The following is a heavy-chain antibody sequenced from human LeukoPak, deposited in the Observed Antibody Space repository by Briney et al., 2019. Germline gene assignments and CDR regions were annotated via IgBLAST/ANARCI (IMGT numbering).Heavy chain of an antibody. V-gene: IGHV3-64*01. CDR2: ISSNGGST. CDR1: GLTFSSYA. J-gene: IGHJ4*02. CDR3: AGGFGVVRIDY. D-gene: IGHD3-3*01. Sequence: PGGTLRLSCAASGLTFSSYAMHWVRQAPGKGLEYVSAISSNGGSTYYANSVKGRFTISRDNSKNTLYLQMGSLRAEDMAVYYCAGGFGVVRIDYWGQGTLVTVSS.